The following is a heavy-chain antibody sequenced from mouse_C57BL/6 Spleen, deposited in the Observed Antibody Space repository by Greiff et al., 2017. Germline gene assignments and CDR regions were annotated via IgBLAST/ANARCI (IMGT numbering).Heavy chain of an antibody. CDR2: INPYNGGT. J-gene: IGHJ2*01. CDR1: GYTFTDYY. CDR3: ARKGHYSNYFDY. Sequence: VQLQQSGPVLVKPGASVKMSCKASGYTFTDYYMNWVKQSHGKSLEWIGVINPYNGGTSYNQKFKGKATLTVDKSSSTAYMELNSLTSEDSAVYYCARKGHYSNYFDYWGQGTTLTVSS. D-gene: IGHD2-5*01. V-gene: IGHV1-19*01.